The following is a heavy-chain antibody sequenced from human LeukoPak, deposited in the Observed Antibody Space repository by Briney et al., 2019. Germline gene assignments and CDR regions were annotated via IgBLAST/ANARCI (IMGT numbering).Heavy chain of an antibody. CDR3: AKAPFSLWLLFDY. CDR2: ISYDGSNK. D-gene: IGHD5-18*01. J-gene: IGHJ4*02. V-gene: IGHV3-30*18. Sequence: GGSLRLSCAASGFTFSSYAMSWVRQAPGKGLEWVAVISYDGSNKYYADSVKGRFTISRDNSKNTLYLQMNSLRAEDTAVYYCAKAPFSLWLLFDYWGQGTLVTVS. CDR1: GFTFSSYA.